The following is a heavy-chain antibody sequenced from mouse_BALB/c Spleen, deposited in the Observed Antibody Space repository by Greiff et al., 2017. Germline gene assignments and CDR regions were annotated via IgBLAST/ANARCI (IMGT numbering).Heavy chain of an antibody. CDR3: ARDYWEDYAMDY. Sequence: EVKLVESGGGLVKPGGSLKLSCAASGFTFSSYAMSWVRQSPEKRLEWVAEISSGGSYTYYPDTVTGRFTISRDNAKNTLYLEMSSLRSEETAMYYCARDYWEDYAMDYWGQGTSVTVSS. CDR1: GFTFSSYA. CDR2: ISSGGSYT. D-gene: IGHD4-1*01. J-gene: IGHJ4*01. V-gene: IGHV5-9-4*01.